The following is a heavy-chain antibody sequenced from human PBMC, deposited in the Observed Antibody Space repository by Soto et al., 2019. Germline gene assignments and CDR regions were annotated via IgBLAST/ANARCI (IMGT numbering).Heavy chain of an antibody. Sequence: PGGPLRVSCVASGFTFSAYAMTWVRQAPGRGLEWVSSITVGGDVTTYADSVRGRFTISRDNSKNTLYLQMNSLRAEDTAVYYCIRDPNGDYIGAFDSWGQGTLVSVSS. D-gene: IGHD4-17*01. CDR1: GFTFSAYA. V-gene: IGHV3-23*01. CDR2: ITVGGDVT. J-gene: IGHJ3*01. CDR3: IRDPNGDYIGAFDS.